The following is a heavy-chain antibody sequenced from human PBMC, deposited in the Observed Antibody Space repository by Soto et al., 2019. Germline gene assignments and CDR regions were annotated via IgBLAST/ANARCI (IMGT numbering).Heavy chain of an antibody. CDR2: IYYSGST. Sequence: SETLSLTCTVSGGSISSYYWSWIRQPPGKGLEWIGYIYYSGSTNYNPSLKSRVTISVDTSKNQFSLKLSSVTAADTAVYYCARESNGDYEDNWFDPWGQGTLVTVSS. CDR3: ARESNGDYEDNWFDP. CDR1: GGSISSYY. D-gene: IGHD4-17*01. V-gene: IGHV4-59*01. J-gene: IGHJ5*02.